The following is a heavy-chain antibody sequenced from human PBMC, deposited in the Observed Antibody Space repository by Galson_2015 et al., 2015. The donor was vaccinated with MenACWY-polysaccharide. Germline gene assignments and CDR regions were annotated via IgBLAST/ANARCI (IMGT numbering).Heavy chain of an antibody. D-gene: IGHD2-21*01. V-gene: IGHV3-23*01. CDR3: AKSGGDGVTVFATVPTAPES. CDR2: ISGSGNSA. Sequence: SLRLSCAASGFTFRTFPMNWVRQTPGKGLEWVAGISGSGNSAFYADSVRGRFTISRDNSRNTLSLQMNSLRADDTALYYCAKSGGDGVTVFATVPTAPESWGQGTLVTVSS. J-gene: IGHJ4*02. CDR1: GFTFRTFP.